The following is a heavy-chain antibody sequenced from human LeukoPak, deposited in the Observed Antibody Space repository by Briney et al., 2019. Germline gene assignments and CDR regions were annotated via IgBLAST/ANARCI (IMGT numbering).Heavy chain of an antibody. CDR3: AKGSRIVVVPAAMDY. V-gene: IGHV3-23*01. J-gene: IGHJ4*02. Sequence: GGSLRLSCAASGFTFSSYAMSWVRQAPGKGLEWVSAISGSGGSTYYADSVKGRFTITRDNSKNTLYLQMNSLRAEDTAVYYCAKGSRIVVVPAAMDYWGQGTLVTVSS. CDR1: GFTFSSYA. CDR2: ISGSGGST. D-gene: IGHD2-2*01.